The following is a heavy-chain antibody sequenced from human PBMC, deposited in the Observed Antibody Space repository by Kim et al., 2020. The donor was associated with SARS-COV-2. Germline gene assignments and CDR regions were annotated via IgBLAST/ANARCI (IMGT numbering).Heavy chain of an antibody. D-gene: IGHD6-19*01. Sequence: SGTTNSNSSLESRVTISVDTSKNQFSLKLSSVTAADTAVYYCASGGWYSDYWGQGTLVTVSS. J-gene: IGHJ4*02. V-gene: IGHV4-59*09. CDR3: ASGGWYSDY. CDR2: SGTT.